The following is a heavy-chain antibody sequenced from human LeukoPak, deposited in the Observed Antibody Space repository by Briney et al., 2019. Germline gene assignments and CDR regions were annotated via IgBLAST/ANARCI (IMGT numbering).Heavy chain of an antibody. Sequence: GGSLRLSCEASGFTLSSYAMTWVRQAPGKGLEWVSSISFSGGSTYYADSVKGRFTISRDNSKNTLYLQMNSLRAEDAAVYYCAKAIVGATSRNYFDYWGQGTLVTVSS. CDR2: ISFSGGST. V-gene: IGHV3-23*01. CDR1: GFTLSSYA. D-gene: IGHD1-26*01. CDR3: AKAIVGATSRNYFDY. J-gene: IGHJ4*02.